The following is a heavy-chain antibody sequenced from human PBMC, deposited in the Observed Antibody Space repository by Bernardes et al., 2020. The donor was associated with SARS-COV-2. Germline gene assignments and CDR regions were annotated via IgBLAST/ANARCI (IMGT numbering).Heavy chain of an antibody. D-gene: IGHD2-15*01. CDR1: GFMFSDHD. Sequence: GGSLRLSCAASGFMFSDHDMDWVRQTPGKGLEWIGRVRDKSHSYTTQYAASVQGRFVISRDGSRKVLYLQMNSLKIDDTDFYYSARGMVVYGLDVWGQGTTLTLS. J-gene: IGHJ6*02. V-gene: IGHV3-72*01. CDR3: ARGMVVYGLDV. CDR2: VRDKSHSYTT.